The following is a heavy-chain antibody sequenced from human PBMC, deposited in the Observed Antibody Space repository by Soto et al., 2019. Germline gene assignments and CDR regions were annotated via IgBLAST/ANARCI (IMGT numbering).Heavy chain of an antibody. V-gene: IGHV5-51*01. J-gene: IGHJ6*02. CDR3: ASSSRQYYYYGMDV. CDR1: GYRFSSYW. Sequence: GESLKISCKGSGYRFSSYWIAWVRQMPGKGLEWMGIIYPGDSDTRYSPSFEGQVTISADKSISTAYLQWSSLKASDTAMYYCASSSRQYYYYGMDVWGQGTTVTVSS. CDR2: IYPGDSDT. D-gene: IGHD6-6*01.